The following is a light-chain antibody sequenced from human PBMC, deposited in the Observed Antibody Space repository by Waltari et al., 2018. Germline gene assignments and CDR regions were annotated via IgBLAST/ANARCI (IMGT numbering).Light chain of an antibody. J-gene: IGLJ3*02. CDR1: GPNIVPKP. CDR2: TNN. V-gene: IGLV1-44*01. CDR3: VAWDDSLNGWV. Sequence: QSVLTQPPSTSGTPGQRVSISCSGSGPNIVPKPLTWYQHLPGTAPKLLTYTNNQRPSGVPDRFSGSKSGTSASLAISGLQSEDETDYYCVAWDDSLNGWVFGGGTKLTVL.